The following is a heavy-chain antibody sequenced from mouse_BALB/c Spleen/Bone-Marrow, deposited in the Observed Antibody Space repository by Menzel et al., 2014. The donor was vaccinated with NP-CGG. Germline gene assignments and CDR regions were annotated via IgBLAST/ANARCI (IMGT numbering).Heavy chain of an antibody. D-gene: IGHD2-1*01. CDR1: GYTFTSYW. Sequence: QVALKVSGAELVKPGASVKLPCKASGYTFTSYWMHWVKQRPGQGLEWIGEINPSNGRTNYNETFKSKATLTVDKSSTTAYMQLSSLTSDDSAVYYCARYGNYDAMDYWGQGTSVTVSS. CDR3: ARYGNYDAMDY. J-gene: IGHJ4*01. CDR2: INPSNGRT. V-gene: IGHV1S81*02.